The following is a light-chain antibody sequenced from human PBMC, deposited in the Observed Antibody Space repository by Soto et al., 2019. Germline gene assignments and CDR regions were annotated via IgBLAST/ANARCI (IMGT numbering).Light chain of an antibody. Sequence: QSALTQPDSVSASPGQSITISCTETNSDIGTLNSVSWYQQFPGKAPKLMIFGVSVRPSGVSTRFSGSKFGNTAFLYISGLQAEDEADYYCSSYTSSRTYVFGSGTKLTVL. V-gene: IGLV2-14*01. CDR3: SSYTSSRTYV. J-gene: IGLJ1*01. CDR1: NSDIGTLNS. CDR2: GVS.